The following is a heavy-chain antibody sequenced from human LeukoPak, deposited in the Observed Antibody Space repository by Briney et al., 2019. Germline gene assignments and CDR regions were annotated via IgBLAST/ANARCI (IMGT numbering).Heavy chain of an antibody. V-gene: IGHV4-30-2*01. CDR2: IFHSGST. CDR1: GGSISSGGYY. J-gene: IGHJ3*02. D-gene: IGHD2-2*01. CDR3: AGQPVPAAMKDAFDI. Sequence: SETLSLTCTVSGGSISSGGYYWSWIRQPPGKGLEWIGYIFHSGSTYYNPSLKSRVTISVDRSKNQFSLKLSSVTAADTAVYYCAGQPVPAAMKDAFDIWGQGTMVTVSS.